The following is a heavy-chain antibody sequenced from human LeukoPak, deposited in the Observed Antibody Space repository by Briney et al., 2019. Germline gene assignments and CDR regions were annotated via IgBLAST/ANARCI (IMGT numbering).Heavy chain of an antibody. D-gene: IGHD4-23*01. J-gene: IGHJ4*02. V-gene: IGHV3-23*01. CDR1: GFTFSSYA. CDR3: AKLGGKGSFPLFDY. Sequence: GGSLRLSCAASGFTFSSYAMSWVRQAPGKGLEWVSAISGSGGSTYYAGSVKGRFTISRDNSKNTLYLQMNSLRAEDTAVYYCAKLGGKGSFPLFDYWGQGTLVTVSS. CDR2: ISGSGGST.